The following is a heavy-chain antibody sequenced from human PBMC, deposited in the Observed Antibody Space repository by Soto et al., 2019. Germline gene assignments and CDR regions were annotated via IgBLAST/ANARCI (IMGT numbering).Heavy chain of an antibody. V-gene: IGHV4-39*02. D-gene: IGHD3-9*01. CDR1: GGSINSKSYF. J-gene: IGHJ4*02. Sequence: QLQLQESGPGLVKPSETLSLTCSVSGGSINSKSYFWGWIRQTPGKGLEWIASINYVGKTYYSPSLKSRLPKSVDASNNQFSLRLSSVTAADTAVYYCARDRYGGFDYWGLGTLVTVSS. CDR3: ARDRYGGFDY. CDR2: INYVGKT.